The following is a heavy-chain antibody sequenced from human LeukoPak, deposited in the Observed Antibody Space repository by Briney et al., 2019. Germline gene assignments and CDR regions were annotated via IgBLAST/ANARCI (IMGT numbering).Heavy chain of an antibody. Sequence: ASVKVSCKVSGYTLTELSMHWVRQPPGKGLEWMGGFDPEDGETIYAQKFQGRVTVTEDTSTDTAYMELSSLRSEDTAVYYCATVRPDSSGYYGGWGQGTLVTVSS. D-gene: IGHD3-22*01. J-gene: IGHJ4*02. CDR2: FDPEDGET. CDR3: ATVRPDSSGYYGG. V-gene: IGHV1-24*01. CDR1: GYTLTELS.